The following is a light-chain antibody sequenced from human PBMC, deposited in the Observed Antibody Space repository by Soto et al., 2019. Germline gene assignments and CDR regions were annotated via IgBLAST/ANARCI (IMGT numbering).Light chain of an antibody. CDR2: DAS. J-gene: IGKJ5*01. V-gene: IGKV3-20*01. Sequence: ELVLTQSPGPLSLSPGARATLSCRASPSVRSTYLAWFQQKPGQPPRVLIYDASSRATGIPDRFRGGGSGTDFTLTISRLEPEDWAVDDCQQCGSSPITFGQGTRLESK. CDR1: PSVRSTY. CDR3: QQCGSSPIT.